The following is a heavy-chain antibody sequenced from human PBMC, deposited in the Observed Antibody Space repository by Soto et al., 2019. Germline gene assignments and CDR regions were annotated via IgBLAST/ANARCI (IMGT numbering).Heavy chain of an antibody. CDR3: AKDITESLEYSSSAGYDY. CDR1: GFTFDDYA. Sequence: QPGGSLRLSCAASGFTFDDYAMHWVRQAPGKGLEWVSGISWNSGSIGYADSVKGRFTISRDNAKNSLYLQMNSLRAEDTALYYCAKDITESLEYSSSAGYDYWGQGTLVTRLL. CDR2: ISWNSGSI. V-gene: IGHV3-9*01. D-gene: IGHD6-6*01. J-gene: IGHJ4*02.